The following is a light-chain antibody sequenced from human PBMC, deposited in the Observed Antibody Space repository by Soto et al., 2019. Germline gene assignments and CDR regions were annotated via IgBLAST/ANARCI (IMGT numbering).Light chain of an antibody. CDR1: SSDVGGYNY. CDR2: DVS. CDR3: CSWAGNSLV. J-gene: IGLJ3*02. V-gene: IGLV2-11*01. Sequence: QSVLTQPRSVSGSPGQSVTISCTGTSSDVGGYNYVSWYQQHPGKAPKIKIYDVSKRPSGVPDRFSGSKSGNTASRTISGLQAEDEADYYCCSWAGNSLVFGGGTKLTVL.